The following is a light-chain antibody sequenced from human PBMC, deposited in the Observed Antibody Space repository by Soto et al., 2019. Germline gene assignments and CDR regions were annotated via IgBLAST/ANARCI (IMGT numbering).Light chain of an antibody. CDR3: QQRSTWPFT. J-gene: IGKJ3*01. V-gene: IGKV3-11*01. CDR1: QSVSSD. CDR2: DAS. Sequence: EIVLTQSPATLYLSPGERATLYCMASQSVSSDFSGYQQKPGQSPRLLIYDASDRAPGIPDRCSGSGSGTDFTLSISSLETADFAGYNCQQRSTWPFTFGPGTRVDIK.